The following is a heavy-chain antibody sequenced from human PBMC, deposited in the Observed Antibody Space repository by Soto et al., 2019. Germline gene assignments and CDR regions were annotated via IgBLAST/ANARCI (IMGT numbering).Heavy chain of an antibody. D-gene: IGHD3-3*01. CDR2: ISSSSSYI. Sequence: PGGSLRLSCAASGFTFSSYSMNWVRQAPGKGLEWVSSISSSSSYIYYADSVKGRFTISRDNAKNSLYLQMNSLRAEDTAVYYCAREHYDFWSGYPTRFDPWGQGTLVTVSS. J-gene: IGHJ5*02. V-gene: IGHV3-21*01. CDR3: AREHYDFWSGYPTRFDP. CDR1: GFTFSSYS.